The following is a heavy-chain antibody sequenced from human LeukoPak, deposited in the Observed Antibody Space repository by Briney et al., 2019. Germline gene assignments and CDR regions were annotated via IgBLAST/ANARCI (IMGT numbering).Heavy chain of an antibody. CDR2: INPNSGGT. CDR1: GYTFTDHY. D-gene: IGHD2-2*01. Sequence: GASVKVSCKASGYTFTDHYMHWVRQAPGQGLEWMGWINPNSGGTNYAQKFQGRVTMTRDTSISTAYMELSRLRSDDTAVYYCASSDCSSTSCYPNYYGMDVWGQGTTVTVSS. CDR3: ASSDCSSTSCYPNYYGMDV. V-gene: IGHV1-2*02. J-gene: IGHJ6*02.